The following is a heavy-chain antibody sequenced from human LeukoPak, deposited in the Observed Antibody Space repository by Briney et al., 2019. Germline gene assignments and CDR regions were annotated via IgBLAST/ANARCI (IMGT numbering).Heavy chain of an antibody. J-gene: IGHJ6*03. CDR1: GFTFSSYS. V-gene: IGHV3-48*04. Sequence: GGSLRLSCAASGFTFSSYSMNWVRQAPGKGLEWVSYISSSSSTIYYADSVKGRFTISRDNAKNSLYLQMNSLRAEDTAVYYCAKDGHSSSSPPYYYYYYMDVWGKGTTVTVSS. CDR2: ISSSSSTI. D-gene: IGHD6-6*01. CDR3: AKDGHSSSSPPYYYYYYMDV.